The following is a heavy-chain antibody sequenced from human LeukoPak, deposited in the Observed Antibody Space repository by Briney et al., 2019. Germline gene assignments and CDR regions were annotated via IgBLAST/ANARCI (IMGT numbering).Heavy chain of an antibody. CDR3: ARVATQLWDAFDI. D-gene: IGHD5-18*01. CDR1: GFTFSSYG. V-gene: IGHV3-30-3*01. Sequence: PGGSLRLSCTASGFTFSSYGMLWVRQAPGKGLEWVTIISYDGNKKYYADSVKGRFTISRDNSKNTLYLQMDSLRAEDTAVFYCARVATQLWDAFDIWGQGTTVTVSS. J-gene: IGHJ3*02. CDR2: ISYDGNKK.